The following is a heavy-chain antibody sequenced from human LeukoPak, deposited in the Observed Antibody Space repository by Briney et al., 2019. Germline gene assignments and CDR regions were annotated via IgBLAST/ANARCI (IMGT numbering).Heavy chain of an antibody. CDR3: ARDGRQWLAQGCFDY. CDR1: GFTFSSYA. J-gene: IGHJ4*02. D-gene: IGHD6-19*01. CDR2: ISYDGSNK. Sequence: PGRSPRLSCAASGFTFSSYAMHWVRQAPGKGLEWVAVISYDGSNKYYADSVKGRFTISRDNSKNTLYLQMNSLRAEDTAVYYCARDGRQWLAQGCFDYWGQGTLVTVSS. V-gene: IGHV3-30*04.